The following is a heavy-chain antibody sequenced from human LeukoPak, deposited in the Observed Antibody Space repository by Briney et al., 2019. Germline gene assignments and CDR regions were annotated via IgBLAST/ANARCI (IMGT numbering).Heavy chain of an antibody. CDR2: ISAYNGNT. CDR3: ARDPSITMVRGVIENNWFDP. J-gene: IGHJ5*02. CDR1: GYTFTSYG. Sequence: EASVKVSCKASGYTFTSYGISWVRQTPGQGLEWMGWISAYNGNTNYAQKLQGRVTMTTDTSTSTAYMELRSLRSDGTAVYYCARDPSITMVRGVIENNWFDPWGQGTLVTVSS. V-gene: IGHV1-18*01. D-gene: IGHD3-10*01.